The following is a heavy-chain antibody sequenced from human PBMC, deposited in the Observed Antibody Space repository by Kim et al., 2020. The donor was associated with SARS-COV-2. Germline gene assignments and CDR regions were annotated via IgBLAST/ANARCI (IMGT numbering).Heavy chain of an antibody. CDR3: ARPLSITGTLVAFDI. V-gene: IGHV3-30*07. J-gene: IGHJ3*02. D-gene: IGHD1-7*01. Sequence: DSVKGRFTISRDKSKNTLYVQMNSLRVEDTAVYYCARPLSITGTLVAFDIWGQGTMVTVSS.